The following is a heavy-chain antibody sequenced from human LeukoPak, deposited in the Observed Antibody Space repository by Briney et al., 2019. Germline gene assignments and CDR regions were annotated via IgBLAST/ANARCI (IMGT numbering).Heavy chain of an antibody. CDR1: GFTFSSYA. CDR2: ISYDGSNK. J-gene: IGHJ3*02. CDR3: ARNKRADI. V-gene: IGHV3-30-3*01. D-gene: IGHD1/OR15-1a*01. Sequence: GGSLRLSCAASGFTFSSYAMHWVRQAPGKGLEWVAVISYDGSNKYYADSVKGRFTISRDNAKNSLSLQMISLRADDTAVYYCARNKRADIWGQGTMVTVSS.